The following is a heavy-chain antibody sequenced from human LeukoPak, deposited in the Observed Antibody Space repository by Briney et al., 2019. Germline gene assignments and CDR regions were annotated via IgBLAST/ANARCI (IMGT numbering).Heavy chain of an antibody. CDR3: ARDLGCSSTSCYNPYYYYGMDV. J-gene: IGHJ6*02. CDR1: GFTFSDYY. V-gene: IGHV3-11*01. D-gene: IGHD2-2*02. Sequence: GGSLRLSCAASGFTFSDYYMTWIRQAPGKGLEWVSYISSSGTTIYYADSVKGRFTISRDNAKNSLYLQMNSLRAEDTAVYYCARDLGCSSTSCYNPYYYYGMDVWGQGTTVTVSS. CDR2: ISSSGTTI.